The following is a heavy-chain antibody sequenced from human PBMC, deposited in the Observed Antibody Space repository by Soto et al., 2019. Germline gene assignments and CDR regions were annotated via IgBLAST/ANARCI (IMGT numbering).Heavy chain of an antibody. J-gene: IGHJ4*02. CDR1: GGSINNYY. CDR2: IYSSGST. CDR3: ARWGESSGWYPGYYNFDY. Sequence: QVQLQESGPGLVKPSETLSLTCSVSGGSINNYYWSWIRQPPGKGLEWIGYIYSSGSTNYNPSLKSRVTISVDTSKNQFSLKLSSVTAADTAIYFCARWGESSGWYPGYYNFDYWGQGTLVTVSS. V-gene: IGHV4-59*01. D-gene: IGHD6-19*01.